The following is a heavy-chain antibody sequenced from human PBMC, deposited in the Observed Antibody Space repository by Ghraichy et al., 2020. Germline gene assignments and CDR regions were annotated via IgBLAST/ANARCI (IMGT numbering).Heavy chain of an antibody. CDR3: ARGGGVGALKVAFDI. CDR1: GYNFTSYD. Sequence: ASVKVSCKASGYNFTSYDINWVRQATGQGLEWMGWISAYNGNTNYAQKLQGRVTMTTDKSTSTAYMELRSLRSDDTAVYYCARGGGVGALKVAFDIWGQGTMVTVSS. CDR2: ISAYNGNT. V-gene: IGHV1-18*01. J-gene: IGHJ3*02. D-gene: IGHD1-26*01.